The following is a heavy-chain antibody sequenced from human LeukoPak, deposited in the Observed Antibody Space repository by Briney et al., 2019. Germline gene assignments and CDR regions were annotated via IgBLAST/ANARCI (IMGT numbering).Heavy chain of an antibody. Sequence: GGSLRLSCAASGFTFSSYAMHWVRQAPGKGLEWVAVISYDGSNKYYADSVKGRFTISRDNSKNTLYLQMNSLRAEDTAAYYCARESAVAGLFDYWGQGTLVTVSS. J-gene: IGHJ4*02. D-gene: IGHD6-19*01. CDR2: ISYDGSNK. CDR3: ARESAVAGLFDY. V-gene: IGHV3-30-3*01. CDR1: GFTFSSYA.